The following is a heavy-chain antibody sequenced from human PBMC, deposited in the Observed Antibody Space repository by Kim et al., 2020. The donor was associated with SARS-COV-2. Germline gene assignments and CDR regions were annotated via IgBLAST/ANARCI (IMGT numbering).Heavy chain of an antibody. D-gene: IGHD6-19*01. V-gene: IGHV3-74*01. CDR3: ARRRVTSGCYYGGY. Sequence: YADSEKGRFTISRDHPTNTLYLQMNRRRAEDTAVYYCARRRVTSGCYYGGYWGQGALVTVSS. J-gene: IGHJ4*02.